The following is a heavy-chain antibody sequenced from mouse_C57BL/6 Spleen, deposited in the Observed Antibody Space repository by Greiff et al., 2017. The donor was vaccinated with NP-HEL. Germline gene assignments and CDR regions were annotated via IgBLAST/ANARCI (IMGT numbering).Heavy chain of an antibody. V-gene: IGHV2-5*01. CDR1: GFSLTSYG. CDR2: IWRGGST. D-gene: IGHD3-2*02. J-gene: IGHJ4*01. Sequence: QVQLQQSGPGLVQPSQSLSITCTVSGFSLTSYGVHWVRQSPGQGLEWLGVIWRGGSTAYNAAFLSRLSITKDNSKSKVYFKMNRLQADDTAVYYCAITAQAIAMDYWGQGTSVTVSS. CDR3: AITAQAIAMDY.